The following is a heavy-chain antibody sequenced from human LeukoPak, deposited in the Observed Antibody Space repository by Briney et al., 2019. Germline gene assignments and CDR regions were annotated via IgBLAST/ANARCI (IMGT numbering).Heavy chain of an antibody. CDR2: IKSKTDGGTT. CDR3: TTQNWGLGYYFDY. V-gene: IGHV3-15*01. Sequence: PGGSLRLSCAASGFTFSNAWMSWVRQAPGKGLEWVGRIKSKTDGGTTDYAAPVKGRFTISRDDSKNTLYLQMNSLKTEDTAVYYCTTQNWGLGYYFDYWGQGTLVTVSS. D-gene: IGHD7-27*01. J-gene: IGHJ4*02. CDR1: GFTFSNAW.